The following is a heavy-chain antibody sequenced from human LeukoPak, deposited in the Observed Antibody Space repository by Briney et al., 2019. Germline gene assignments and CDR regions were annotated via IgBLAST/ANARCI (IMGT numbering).Heavy chain of an antibody. V-gene: IGHV4-34*01. CDR2: INHRGRI. Sequence: SETLSLTCAVYGESFNDYYWSWMRQPRGKGLEWIGEINHRGRINYNPSLKSRVTISVDTSKTQCSLRLSSVTAADTATYYCARVDYGDYSKDFDYWGQGILVTVSS. J-gene: IGHJ4*02. CDR1: GESFNDYY. D-gene: IGHD4-17*01. CDR3: ARVDYGDYSKDFDY.